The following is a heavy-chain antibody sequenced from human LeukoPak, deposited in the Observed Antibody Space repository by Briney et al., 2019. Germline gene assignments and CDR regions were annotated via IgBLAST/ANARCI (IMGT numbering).Heavy chain of an antibody. CDR1: GFTFSSYA. J-gene: IGHJ4*02. D-gene: IGHD3-10*01. CDR3: AKDDTYYYGSGSAKDY. Sequence: GGSLRLSCAASGFTFSSYAMSWVRQAPGKGLEWVSAISGSGGSTYYADSVKGRFTIPRDNSKNTLYLQMNSLRAEDTAVYYCAKDDTYYYGSGSAKDYWGQGTLVTVSS. CDR2: ISGSGGST. V-gene: IGHV3-23*01.